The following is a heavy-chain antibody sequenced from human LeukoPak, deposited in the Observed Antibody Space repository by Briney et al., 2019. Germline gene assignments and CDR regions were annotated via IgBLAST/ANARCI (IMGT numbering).Heavy chain of an antibody. CDR3: ARAPPSQTMPFDY. CDR1: GASISSGNYY. D-gene: IGHD2-2*01. V-gene: IGHV4-61*02. Sequence: SETLSLTCTVSGASISSGNYYWSWIRQSAGKGLEWIGRIYTTGSSNYNPSLKSRVTISLDTSKNQFSLKLSSVTAADTAVYYCARAPPSQTMPFDYWGQGTLVTVSS. J-gene: IGHJ4*02. CDR2: IYTTGSS.